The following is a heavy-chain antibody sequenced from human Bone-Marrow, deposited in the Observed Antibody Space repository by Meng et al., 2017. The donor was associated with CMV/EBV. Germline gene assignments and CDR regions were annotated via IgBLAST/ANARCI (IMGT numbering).Heavy chain of an antibody. Sequence: GESLKISCAASGFTFSSYGMHWVRQAPGKGLEWVAFIRYDGSNKYYADSVKGRFTISRDNSKNTLYLQMNSLRAEDTAVYYCAKDHSYSSSWYFGYWGQGTLVTGAS. CDR3: AKDHSYSSSWYFGY. D-gene: IGHD6-13*01. J-gene: IGHJ4*02. CDR2: IRYDGSNK. V-gene: IGHV3-30*02. CDR1: GFTFSSYG.